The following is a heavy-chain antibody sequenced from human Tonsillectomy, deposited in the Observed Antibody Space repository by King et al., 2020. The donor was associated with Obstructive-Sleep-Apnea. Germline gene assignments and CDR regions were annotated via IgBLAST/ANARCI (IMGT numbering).Heavy chain of an antibody. D-gene: IGHD2-2*01. CDR3: ARGYKPQLPFS. V-gene: IGHV4-59*01. J-gene: IGHJ5*02. CDR1: GGSISSYY. Sequence: VQLQESGPGLVKPSETLSLTCTVSGGSISSYYWSWIRQPPGKGLEWIVYIYYSGSTNYNPSLKSRVTISVDTSKNQFSLKLSSVTAADTAVYYCARGYKPQLPFSWGQGTLVTVSS. CDR2: IYYSGST.